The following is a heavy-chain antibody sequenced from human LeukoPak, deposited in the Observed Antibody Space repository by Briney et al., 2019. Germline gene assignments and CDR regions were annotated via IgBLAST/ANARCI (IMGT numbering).Heavy chain of an antibody. CDR1: GFTFSSYS. V-gene: IGHV3-21*01. J-gene: IGHJ3*02. CDR2: ISSSSSYI. CDR3: AKYYDFWSGYSPDAFDI. D-gene: IGHD3-3*01. Sequence: GGSLRLSCAASGFTFSSYSMNWVRQAPGKGLEWVSSISSSSSYIYYADSVKGRFTISRDNAKNSLDLQMNSLRAEDTAVYYCAKYYDFWSGYSPDAFDIWGQGTMVTVSS.